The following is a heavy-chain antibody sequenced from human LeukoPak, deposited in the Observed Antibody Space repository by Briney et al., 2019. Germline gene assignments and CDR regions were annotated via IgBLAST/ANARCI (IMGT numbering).Heavy chain of an antibody. CDR3: ARVEKHCTNGVCYYYFDY. CDR1: GGSISSYY. CDR2: IDYSGTT. D-gene: IGHD2-8*01. Sequence: SETLSLTCSVSGGSISSYYWSWVRQPPGRGLEWIGYIDYSGTTNSNPSLKSRVTISVDTSKKQFSLKLSSVTAADTAVYYCARVEKHCTNGVCYYYFDYWGQGTLVTVSS. J-gene: IGHJ4*02. V-gene: IGHV4-59*08.